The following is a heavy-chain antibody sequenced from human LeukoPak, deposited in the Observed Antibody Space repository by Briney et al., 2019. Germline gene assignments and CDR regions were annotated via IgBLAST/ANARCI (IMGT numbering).Heavy chain of an antibody. CDR2: ISYDGSNK. V-gene: IGHV3-30-3*01. Sequence: GGSLRLSCAASGFTFSSYAMHWVRQAPGKGLEWVAVISYDGSNKYYADSVKGRFTISRDNALNSLYLQMNSLRAEDTAVYYCARKRILHDYWGQGTLVTVSS. CDR1: GFTFSSYA. CDR3: ARKRILHDY. J-gene: IGHJ4*02. D-gene: IGHD2/OR15-2a*01.